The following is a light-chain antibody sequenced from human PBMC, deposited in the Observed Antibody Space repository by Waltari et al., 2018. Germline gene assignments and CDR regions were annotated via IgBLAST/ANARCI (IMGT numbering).Light chain of an antibody. Sequence: QSALTQPASVSGSPGQSITISCTGTSSDVGRYNLVSWYQQHPGKAPKLMIYEGSKRPSGVSNRFSGSKSGNTASLTISGLQAEDEADYYCCSYAGSRNYVFGTGTKVTVL. J-gene: IGLJ1*01. CDR3: CSYAGSRNYV. CDR2: EGS. V-gene: IGLV2-23*01. CDR1: SSDVGRYNL.